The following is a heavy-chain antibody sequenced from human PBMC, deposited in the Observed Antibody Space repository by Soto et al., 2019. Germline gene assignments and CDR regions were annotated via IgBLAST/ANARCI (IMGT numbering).Heavy chain of an antibody. CDR2: INAGNGNT. CDR1: GYTFTSYS. D-gene: IGHD5-12*01. Sequence: ASVKVSCKASGYTFTSYSISWVRQAPGQGLEWMGWINAGNGNTKYSQKFQGRVTITRDTSASTAYMELSSLRSEDTAVYYCARGSYDFDYWGQGTLVTVSS. J-gene: IGHJ4*02. V-gene: IGHV1-3*01. CDR3: ARGSYDFDY.